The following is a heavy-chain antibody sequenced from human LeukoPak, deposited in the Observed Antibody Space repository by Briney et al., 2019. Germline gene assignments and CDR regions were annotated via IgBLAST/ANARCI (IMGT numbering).Heavy chain of an antibody. Sequence: GGSLRLSCAASGFTFSSYAMHWVRQAPGKGLEWVAVISYDGSNKYYADSVKGRFTTSRDNSKNTLYLQMNSLRAGDTAVYYCARDRGYCSGGRCYSLDYYYYGMDVWGQGTTVTVSS. J-gene: IGHJ6*02. V-gene: IGHV3-30-3*01. D-gene: IGHD2-15*01. CDR2: ISYDGSNK. CDR1: GFTFSSYA. CDR3: ARDRGYCSGGRCYSLDYYYYGMDV.